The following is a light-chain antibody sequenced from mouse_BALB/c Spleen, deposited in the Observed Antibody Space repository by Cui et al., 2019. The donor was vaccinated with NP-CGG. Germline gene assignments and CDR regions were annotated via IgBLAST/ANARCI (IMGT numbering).Light chain of an antibody. CDR1: TGAVTTSNY. Sequence: QAVVTQESALNTSPGETVTLTCRSSTGAVTTSNYANWVQEKPVHLFTGLIGGTNNRAPGVPARFSGSLIGDKAALTITGTQTEDEAIYFCALWYSNHWVFGGGTKLTVL. CDR2: GTN. CDR3: ALWYSNHWV. J-gene: IGLJ1*01. V-gene: IGLV1*01.